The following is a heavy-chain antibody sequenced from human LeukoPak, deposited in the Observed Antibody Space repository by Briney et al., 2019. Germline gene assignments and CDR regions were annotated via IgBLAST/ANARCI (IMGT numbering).Heavy chain of an antibody. CDR3: ARDLIRGMDWNYDYAFDI. J-gene: IGHJ3*02. CDR1: GYTLTTYG. V-gene: IGHV1-18*01. D-gene: IGHD1-7*01. Sequence: ASVKVSCKAAGYTLTTYGLSWVRQAPGQGLEWMEWISVYNGNTNYAQKFQGRVTMTRDTSISTAYMELSRLRSDDTAVYYCARDLIRGMDWNYDYAFDIWGQGTMVTVSS. CDR2: ISVYNGNT.